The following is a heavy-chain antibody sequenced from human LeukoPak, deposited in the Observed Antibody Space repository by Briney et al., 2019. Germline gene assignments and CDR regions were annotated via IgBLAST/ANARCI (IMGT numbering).Heavy chain of an antibody. Sequence: GGSLRLSCPASGFTFSTYWMSWVRQAPGKGLEWVANIKQDGSEKYYVDSVKGRFTISRDNAKNSVYLQMNSLRVEDTAVYYCAARGSHSGTYTWGQGTLVTVSS. J-gene: IGHJ5*02. V-gene: IGHV3-7*01. CDR2: IKQDGSEK. CDR1: GFTFSTYW. D-gene: IGHD1-26*01. CDR3: AARGSHSGTYT.